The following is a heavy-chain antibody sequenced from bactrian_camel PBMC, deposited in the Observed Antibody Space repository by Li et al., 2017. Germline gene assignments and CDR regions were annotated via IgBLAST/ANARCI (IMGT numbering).Heavy chain of an antibody. Sequence: HVQLVESGGGLVQPGGSLRLSCAASAFSFMSSPMRWVRQAPGKGLEWVSGIYRDGSITHYADSVKGRFTMSRDNAKNMLYLQMNSLKPEDTAIYYCAADGHRDNGDRCQEARSYEYSDWGKGTQVTVS. CDR3: AADGHRDNGDRCQEARSYEYSD. CDR1: AFSFMSSP. J-gene: IGHJ4*01. D-gene: IGHD2*01. CDR2: IYRDGSIT. V-gene: IGHV3S7*01.